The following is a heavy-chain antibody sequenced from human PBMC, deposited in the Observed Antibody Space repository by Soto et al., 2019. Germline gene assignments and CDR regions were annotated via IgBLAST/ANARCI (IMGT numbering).Heavy chain of an antibody. CDR1: GYSFTNND. D-gene: IGHD3-16*01. J-gene: IGHJ5*02. CDR2: MKTRSGDT. V-gene: IGHV1-8*01. Sequence: ASVQVSCNASGYSFTNNDVSWVRQAPGQGLEWMGWMKTRSGDTGYTHKFQGRVTMTSDISIATAYMELSSLRSADTAIYYCVRMATFGSLNCFDPCGQRTQVTVSS. CDR3: VRMATFGSLNCFDP.